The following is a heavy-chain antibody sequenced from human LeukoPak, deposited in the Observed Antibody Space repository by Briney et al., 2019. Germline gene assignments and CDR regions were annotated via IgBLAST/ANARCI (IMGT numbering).Heavy chain of an antibody. Sequence: PSETLSLTCTVSGDSISSYFWSWIRQPPGKGLEWIAYVHYSESTNYNPSLKSRVTISLDTAWNQFPLMLSSVTAADTALYYCARDRRWEQLHAFDLWGPGAMVTVSS. D-gene: IGHD1-26*01. CDR2: VHYSEST. CDR3: ARDRRWEQLHAFDL. CDR1: GDSISSYF. J-gene: IGHJ3*01. V-gene: IGHV4-59*01.